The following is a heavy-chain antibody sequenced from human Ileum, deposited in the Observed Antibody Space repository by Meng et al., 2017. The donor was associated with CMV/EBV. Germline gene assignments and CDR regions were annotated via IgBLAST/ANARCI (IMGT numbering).Heavy chain of an antibody. Sequence: QVQLVQSGAEVKKPGASVKVSCKASGYTFTNYVINWLRQAPGQGLEWMGWISGYNGNTSYAQNFQGRVTLTTDTSTSTAYMGLRSLRSDDTAVYYCARDRNVPGNSEFDHWGQGPLVTVSS. CDR3: ARDRNVPGNSEFDH. CDR1: GYTFTNYV. J-gene: IGHJ4*02. D-gene: IGHD6-19*01. V-gene: IGHV1-18*01. CDR2: ISGYNGNT.